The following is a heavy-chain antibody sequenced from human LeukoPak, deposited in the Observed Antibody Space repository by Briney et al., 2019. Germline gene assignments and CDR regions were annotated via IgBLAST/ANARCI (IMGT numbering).Heavy chain of an antibody. J-gene: IGHJ4*02. CDR2: ISGSGGST. Sequence: PGGSLRLSCAASGFTFSSYAMSWVRQAPGKGLEWVSAISGSGGSTYYADSVKGRFTISRDNSKNTLYLQMNSLRAEDTAVYYCARVTQLGYCSSTSCYEDTFDYWGQGTLVTVSS. V-gene: IGHV3-23*01. CDR3: ARVTQLGYCSSTSCYEDTFDY. D-gene: IGHD2-2*01. CDR1: GFTFSSYA.